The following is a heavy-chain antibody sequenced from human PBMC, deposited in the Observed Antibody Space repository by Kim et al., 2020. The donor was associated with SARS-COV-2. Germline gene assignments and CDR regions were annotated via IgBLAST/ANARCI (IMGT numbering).Heavy chain of an antibody. CDR3: AKDGADIVVVVAAAGWFDP. CDR1: GFTFSSYA. J-gene: IGHJ5*02. Sequence: GGSLRLSCAASGFTFSSYAMSWVRQAPGKGLEWVSAISGSGGSTYYADSVKGRFTISRDNSKNTLYLQMNSLRAEDTAVYYCAKDGADIVVVVAAAGWFDPWGQGTMVTVSS. V-gene: IGHV3-23*01. D-gene: IGHD2-15*01. CDR2: ISGSGGST.